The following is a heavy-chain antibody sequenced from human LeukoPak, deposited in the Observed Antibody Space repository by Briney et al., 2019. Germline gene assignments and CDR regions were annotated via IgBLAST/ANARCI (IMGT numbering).Heavy chain of an antibody. CDR1: GYTLTELS. Sequence: ASVKVSCKVSGYTLTELSMHWVRQAPGKGLEWMGGFDPEDGETIYAQKFQGRVTMTEDTSTDTAYMELSSLRSEDTAVYYCATRPLGELSPQADYWGQGTLVTVSS. V-gene: IGHV1-24*01. D-gene: IGHD3-16*02. CDR2: FDPEDGET. CDR3: ATRPLGELSPQADY. J-gene: IGHJ4*02.